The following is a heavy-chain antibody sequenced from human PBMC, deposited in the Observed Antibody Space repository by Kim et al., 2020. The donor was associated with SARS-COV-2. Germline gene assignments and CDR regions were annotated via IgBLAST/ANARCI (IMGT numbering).Heavy chain of an antibody. CDR3: ARVALSDSSGWYYFDY. D-gene: IGHD6-19*01. Sequence: PSLKSRVIISVDTSKNQFSLKLRSVTAADTAVYYCARVALSDSSGWYYFDYWGQGTLVTVSS. J-gene: IGHJ4*02. V-gene: IGHV4-39*07.